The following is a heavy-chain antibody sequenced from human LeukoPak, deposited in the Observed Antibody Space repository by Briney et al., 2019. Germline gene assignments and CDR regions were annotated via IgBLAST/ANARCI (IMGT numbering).Heavy chain of an antibody. CDR2: IYYSGST. CDR3: ARDHRHYYYYGMDV. Sequence: PSETLSLTCTVSGGSISSYYWSWIRQPPGKGLEWIGYIYYSGSTNYNPSLKSRVTISVDTSKNQFSLKLSSVTAADTAVYYCARDHRHYYYYGMDVWGQGTTVTVSS. V-gene: IGHV4-59*12. CDR1: GGSISSYY. J-gene: IGHJ6*02.